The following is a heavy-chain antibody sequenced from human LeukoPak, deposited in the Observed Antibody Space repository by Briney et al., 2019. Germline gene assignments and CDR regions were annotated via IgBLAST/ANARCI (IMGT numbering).Heavy chain of an antibody. CDR3: ARHGPSSSWYVHYYYYYYMDV. CDR2: IYYSGTT. V-gene: IGHV4-38-2*02. D-gene: IGHD6-13*01. CDR1: GFSISSGFY. Sequence: PSETLSLTCTVSGFSISSGFYWGWIRQPPGKGLEWIGNIYYSGTTYYNPSLKSRVTISVDTSKNQFSLKLSSVTAADTAVYYCARHGPSSSWYVHYYYYYYMDVWGKGTTVTISS. J-gene: IGHJ6*03.